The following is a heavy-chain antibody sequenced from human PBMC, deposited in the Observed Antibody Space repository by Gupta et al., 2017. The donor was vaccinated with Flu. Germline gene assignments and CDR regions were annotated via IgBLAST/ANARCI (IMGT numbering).Heavy chain of an antibody. CDR2: ISSIAAT. CDR1: GFRISDYE. Sequence: EVQLVESGGGLVQPGGSMRLSCVGSGFRISDYELSWVRVAPGKGLEWVSFISSIAATYYTDSVKGRFTTSRDNAKNAVYLQMNSLRAEDTAFYYCARGHWDSWGQGTLVTVSS. CDR3: ARGHWDS. V-gene: IGHV3-48*03. J-gene: IGHJ4*02.